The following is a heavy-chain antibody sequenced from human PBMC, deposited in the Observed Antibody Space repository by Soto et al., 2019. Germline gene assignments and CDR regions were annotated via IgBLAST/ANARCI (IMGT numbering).Heavy chain of an antibody. CDR1: GFTFSSYW. D-gene: IGHD6-19*01. CDR2: INSDGSST. J-gene: IGHJ6*02. V-gene: IGHV3-74*01. Sequence: GGSLRLSCAASGFTFSSYWMHWVRQAPGKGLVWVSRINSDGSSTSYADSVKGRFTISRDNAKNTLYLQMNSLRAEDTAVYYCANLRIAVAGHYYYYGMDVWGQGTTGTVS. CDR3: ANLRIAVAGHYYYYGMDV.